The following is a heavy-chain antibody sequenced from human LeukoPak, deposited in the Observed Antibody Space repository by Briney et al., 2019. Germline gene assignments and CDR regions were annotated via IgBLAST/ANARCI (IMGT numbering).Heavy chain of an antibody. CDR2: ISDSGGST. D-gene: IGHD6-19*01. V-gene: IGHV3-23*01. CDR1: GFIFSTYG. J-gene: IGHJ4*02. Sequence: GGSLRLSCAAAGFIFSTYGMSWVRQAPGKGLEWVSSISDSGGSTYYADSVKGRFTISRDNAKNMLYLQMNSLRAEDTAVYYCAPLSVAGREFDSWGQGTLVTVSS. CDR3: APLSVAGREFDS.